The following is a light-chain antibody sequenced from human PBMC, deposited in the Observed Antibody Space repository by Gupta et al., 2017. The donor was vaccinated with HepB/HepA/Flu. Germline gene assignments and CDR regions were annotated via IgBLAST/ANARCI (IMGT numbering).Light chain of an antibody. Sequence: QSALTQPASVSGSPGQSITISCTGTSSDIGSYNLVSWYQQHPGKAPKLIIYEVTKRPSGISSRFSGSKSGNTASLTISGLQAEDEADYYCCSYTDFSTVVFGGGTKVTVL. CDR3: CSYTDFSTVV. V-gene: IGLV2-23*02. CDR1: SSDIGSYNL. J-gene: IGLJ3*02. CDR2: EVT.